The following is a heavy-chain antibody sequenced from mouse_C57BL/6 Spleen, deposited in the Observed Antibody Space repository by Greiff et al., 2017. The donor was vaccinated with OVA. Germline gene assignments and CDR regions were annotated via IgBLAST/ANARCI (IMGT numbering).Heavy chain of an antibody. V-gene: IGHV2-6-1*01. J-gene: IGHJ2*01. CDR1: GFSLTSYG. CDR3: ARHAPLTGTSGGYFDY. D-gene: IGHD4-1*01. CDR2: IWSDGST. Sequence: QVQLKESGPGLVAPSQSLSITCTVSGFSLTSYGVHWVRQPPGKGLEWLVVIWSDGSTTYNSALKSRLSISKDNSKSHVFLKMNSLQTDDTAMYYCARHAPLTGTSGGYFDYWGQGTTLTVSS.